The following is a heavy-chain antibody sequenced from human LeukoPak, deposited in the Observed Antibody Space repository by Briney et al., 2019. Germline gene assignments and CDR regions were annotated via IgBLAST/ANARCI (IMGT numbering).Heavy chain of an antibody. V-gene: IGHV3-74*01. CDR3: VRDHNYGSDY. CDR2: INSDGSNT. Sequence: GGSLRLSCAASGFTLSSYWMHWVRQVPGKGLVWVSRINSDGSNTRYADSVKGRFTVSRDNAKNTLFLQMNSLRTEDTAVYYCVRDHNYGSDYWGQGTLVTVSS. D-gene: IGHD5-18*01. CDR1: GFTLSSYW. J-gene: IGHJ4*02.